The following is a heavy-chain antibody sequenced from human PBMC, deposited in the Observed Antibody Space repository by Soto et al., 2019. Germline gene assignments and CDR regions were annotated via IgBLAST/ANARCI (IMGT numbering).Heavy chain of an antibody. CDR2: IYPGDSDT. CDR3: ARHGHPPYCSGGSCYSGDY. J-gene: IGHJ4*02. CDR1: GYSFTSYW. D-gene: IGHD2-15*01. V-gene: IGHV5-51*01. Sequence: GESLKISCKGSGYSFTSYWIGWVRQMPGKGLEWMGIIYPGDSDTRYSPSFQGQVTISADKSISTAYLQWSSLKASDTAMYYCARHGHPPYCSGGSCYSGDYWGQGTLVTVYS.